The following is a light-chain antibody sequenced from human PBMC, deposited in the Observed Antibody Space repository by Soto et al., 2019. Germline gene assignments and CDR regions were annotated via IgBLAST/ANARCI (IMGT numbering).Light chain of an antibody. CDR1: RTIASY. CDR2: AAS. Sequence: DIQMTQSPSSLSASVVDRVTITFRASRTIASYVNWYQQKPGKAPNLLIYAASSLQPGVPSRFSGSGSGTDFTLTISSLQPEDFATYYCQQSYSTPRTFGQGTKVDIK. J-gene: IGKJ1*01. V-gene: IGKV1-39*01. CDR3: QQSYSTPRT.